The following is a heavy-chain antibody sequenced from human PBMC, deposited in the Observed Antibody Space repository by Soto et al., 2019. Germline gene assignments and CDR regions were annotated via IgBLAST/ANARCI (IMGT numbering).Heavy chain of an antibody. V-gene: IGHV3-33*01. Sequence: GGSLRLSCAASGFTFSSYGMHWVRQAPGKGLEWVAVIWYDGSNKYYADSVKGRFTISRDNSKNTLYLQMNSLRAEDTAVYYCARDQGGSYLLSYYYYYGMDVWGQGTTVTVS. CDR2: IWYDGSNK. CDR3: ARDQGGSYLLSYYYYYGMDV. D-gene: IGHD1-26*01. CDR1: GFTFSSYG. J-gene: IGHJ6*02.